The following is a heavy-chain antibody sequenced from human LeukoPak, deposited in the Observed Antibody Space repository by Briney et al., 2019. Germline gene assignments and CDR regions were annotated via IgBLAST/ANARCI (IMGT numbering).Heavy chain of an antibody. CDR1: GYTFTKYG. V-gene: IGHV1-18*01. CDR3: ARDYRYYYGSGKYFPFDY. J-gene: IGHJ4*02. D-gene: IGHD3-10*01. Sequence: ASVKVSCKASGYTFTKYGINWVRHVPGQGLEWMGWISANNGHTNYAQNFQGRVTVTTDTSTSTAYMGLRSLTSDDTAVYYCARDYRYYYGSGKYFPFDYWGQGTLVTVSS. CDR2: ISANNGHT.